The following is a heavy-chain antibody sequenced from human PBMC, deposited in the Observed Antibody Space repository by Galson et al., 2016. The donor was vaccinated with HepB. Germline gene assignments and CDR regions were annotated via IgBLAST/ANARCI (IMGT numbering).Heavy chain of an antibody. CDR2: ISTRRTS. J-gene: IGHJ4*02. CDR3: AREDYYDSSGYFAY. D-gene: IGHD3-22*01. CDR1: GFVFSNFG. Sequence: SLRLSCAASGFVFSNFGLSWVRQAPGKGLEWVASISTRRTSYYSDSVQGRFTISRDNSNNTLYLQMNGLRAEDTAVYYCAREDYYDSSGYFAYWGQGTLVTVSS. V-gene: IGHV3-23*01.